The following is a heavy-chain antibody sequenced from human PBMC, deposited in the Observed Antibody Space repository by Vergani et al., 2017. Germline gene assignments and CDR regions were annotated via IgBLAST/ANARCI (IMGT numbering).Heavy chain of an antibody. CDR1: GFTFSSYA. CDR3: AKMSAEWGSVVAATHDY. J-gene: IGHJ4*02. CDR2: IGGSGGST. Sequence: EVQLLESGGGLVQPGGSLRLSCAASGFTFSSYAMSWVRQAPGKGLEWVSAIGGSGGSTYYADSVKGRFTISRDNSKNQLYLQMNSLRAEATAVYYCAKMSAEWGSVVAATHDYWGQGTLVTVSS. V-gene: IGHV3-23*01. D-gene: IGHD2-15*01.